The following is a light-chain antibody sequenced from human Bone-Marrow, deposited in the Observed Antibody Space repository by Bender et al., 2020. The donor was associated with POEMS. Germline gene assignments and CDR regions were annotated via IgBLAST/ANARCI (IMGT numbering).Light chain of an antibody. Sequence: QSALTQPASVSGSPGQSITLSCTGTSSDVGSYDFVSWYQQHPGKAPKLIIYEVTKRPSGVSNRFSGSKSGNTASLTISGLQAEDEADYYCCLYAGSSTLVFGGGTKLTVL. CDR3: CLYAGSSTLV. V-gene: IGLV2-23*02. J-gene: IGLJ2*01. CDR1: SSDVGSYDF. CDR2: EVT.